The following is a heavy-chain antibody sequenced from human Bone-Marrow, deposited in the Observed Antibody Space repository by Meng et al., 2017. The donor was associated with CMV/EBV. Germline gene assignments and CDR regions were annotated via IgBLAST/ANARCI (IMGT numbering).Heavy chain of an antibody. V-gene: IGHV1-46*02. CDR1: GYTFHSYY. D-gene: IGHD3-3*01. CDR2: INPSGGTT. Sequence: ASLKVSCKASGYTFHSYYIHWVRQAPGQGLEWMGIINPSGGTTSYAQKFEGRITMTRDTSTSTMYMELNGLRSEDTAVYYCARDRESGITIFGVAPWYWGQGTLVTVSS. CDR3: ARDRESGITIFGVAPWY. J-gene: IGHJ4*02.